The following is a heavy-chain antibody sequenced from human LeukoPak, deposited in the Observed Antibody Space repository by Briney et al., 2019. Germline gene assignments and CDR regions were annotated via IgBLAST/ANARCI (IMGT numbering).Heavy chain of an antibody. Sequence: SETLSLTCTVSGGSISSVNYYWSWIRQPAGKGLEWIGRIYTSGSINYNPSLKSRVTISVDTSKNQFSLKLPSVTAADTAVYYCARDLRHYDFWSGYYTDAFDIWGQGTMVTVSS. CDR1: GGSISSVNYY. D-gene: IGHD3-3*01. CDR3: ARDLRHYDFWSGYYTDAFDI. J-gene: IGHJ3*02. V-gene: IGHV4-61*02. CDR2: IYTSGSI.